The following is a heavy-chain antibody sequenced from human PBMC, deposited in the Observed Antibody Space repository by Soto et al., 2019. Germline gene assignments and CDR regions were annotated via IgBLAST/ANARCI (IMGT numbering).Heavy chain of an antibody. V-gene: IGHV1-69*01. D-gene: IGHD1-26*01. CDR2: IIPIFGTA. Sequence: QVQLVQSGAEVKKPGSSVKVSCKASGGTFSSYSINWVRQAPVQGLEWMGEIIPIFGTANYAQKFQGRVTITADESTSTAYMEQSSLRSEDTAVYYCARDGGRHSGGIDYWGQGTLVTVSS. CDR1: GGTFSSYS. CDR3: ARDGGRHSGGIDY. J-gene: IGHJ4*02.